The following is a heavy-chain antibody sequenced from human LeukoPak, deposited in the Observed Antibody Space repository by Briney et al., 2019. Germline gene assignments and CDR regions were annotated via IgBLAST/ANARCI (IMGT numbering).Heavy chain of an antibody. CDR3: ARVGKNGWDFDH. CDR1: GFTFRSYS. J-gene: IGHJ4*02. V-gene: IGHV3-7*01. Sequence: QTGGSLRLSCEASGFTFRSYSMNWVRQAPGKGLEWVANIIEGGDLKYYVDSVKGRFTISRDNTKNSLYLQMTSLRADDTAVYYCARVGKNGWDFDHWGQGTLVTVSS. D-gene: IGHD6-19*01. CDR2: IIEGGDLK.